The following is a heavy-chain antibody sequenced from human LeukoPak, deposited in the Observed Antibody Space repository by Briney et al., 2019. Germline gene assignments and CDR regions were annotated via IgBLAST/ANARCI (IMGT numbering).Heavy chain of an antibody. D-gene: IGHD3-10*01. J-gene: IGHJ4*02. CDR2: LYPGDSDT. CDR1: GSIFTNYW. V-gene: IGHV5-51*01. CDR3: ARRMTRGVITSPFDS. Sequence: GASLQISCKCSGSIFTNYWIGWVRPLPGKRLELMGLLYPGDSDTTYSPSFQGQVTISADKSISTAYLRWSSLKASDTAMYYCARRMTRGVITSPFDSWGQGTLVSVSS.